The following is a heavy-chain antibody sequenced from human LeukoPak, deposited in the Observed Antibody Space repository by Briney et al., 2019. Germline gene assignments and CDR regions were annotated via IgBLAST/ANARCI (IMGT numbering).Heavy chain of an antibody. J-gene: IGHJ3*02. CDR3: AKGGRRYYYDSSGYHPQLSAFDI. CDR1: GFTFSSYG. CDR2: ISYDGSNK. Sequence: PGGSLRLSCAASGFTFSSYGMHWVRQAPGKGLEWVAVISYDGSNKYYADSVKGRFTISRDNSKNTLYLQMNSLRAEDTAVYYCAKGGRRYYYDSSGYHPQLSAFDIWGQGTMVTVSS. V-gene: IGHV3-30*18. D-gene: IGHD3-22*01.